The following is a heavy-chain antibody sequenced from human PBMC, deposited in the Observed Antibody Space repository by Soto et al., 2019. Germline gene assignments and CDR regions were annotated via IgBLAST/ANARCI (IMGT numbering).Heavy chain of an antibody. V-gene: IGHV4-59*01. CDR3: ARRGATTGDFEY. D-gene: IGHD1-26*01. Sequence: SETLSLTCTVSGGSISSYYWSWIRQPPGKGLEWIGYIYYSGSTNYNPSLKSRVTISVDTSKNQFSLKLSSLTAADTAVYYCARRGATTGDFEYWGQGTLVTVSS. J-gene: IGHJ4*02. CDR2: IYYSGST. CDR1: GGSISSYY.